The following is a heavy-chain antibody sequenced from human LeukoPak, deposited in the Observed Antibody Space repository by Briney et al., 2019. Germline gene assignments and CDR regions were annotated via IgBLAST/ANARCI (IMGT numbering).Heavy chain of an antibody. D-gene: IGHD6-19*01. V-gene: IGHV3-48*01. CDR3: ARDNGFCGDGGCYAWLDH. CDR1: GFIFNDRV. CDR2: IGHYLNIK. Sequence: PGVSLTLSCAPSGFIFNDRVFNGVLHAPGGGRELVSFIGHYLNIKFYAEYVKGRFAISRDNAKNLIYLELRSLRVEDTGVYYCARDNGFCGDGGCYAWLDHWGQGALVTVSS. J-gene: IGHJ4*02.